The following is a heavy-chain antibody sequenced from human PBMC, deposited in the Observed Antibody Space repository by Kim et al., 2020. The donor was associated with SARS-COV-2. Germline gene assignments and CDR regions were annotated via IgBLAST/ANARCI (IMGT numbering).Heavy chain of an antibody. D-gene: IGHD4-17*01. Sequence: YAQKLQGRVTMTTDTSTSTAYMELRSLRSDDTAVYYCARALDYGDLRFDPWGQGTLVTVSS. J-gene: IGHJ5*02. V-gene: IGHV1-18*01. CDR3: ARALDYGDLRFDP.